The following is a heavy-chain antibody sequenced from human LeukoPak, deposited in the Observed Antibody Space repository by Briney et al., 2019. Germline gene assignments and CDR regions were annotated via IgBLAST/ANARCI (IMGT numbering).Heavy chain of an antibody. CDR3: ARDGYYDSSGYYSPGATDY. V-gene: IGHV4-39*07. Sequence: SETLSLTCTVSGGSISDYYWTWIRQPPGKGLEWIGSIYYSGSTYYNPSLKSRVTISVDTSKNQFSLKLSSVTAADTAVYYCARDGYYDSSGYYSPGATDYWGQGTLVTVSS. J-gene: IGHJ4*02. CDR2: IYYSGST. D-gene: IGHD3-22*01. CDR1: GGSISDYY.